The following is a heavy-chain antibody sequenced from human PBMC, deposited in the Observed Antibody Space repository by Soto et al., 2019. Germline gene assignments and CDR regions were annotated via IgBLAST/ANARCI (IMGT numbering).Heavy chain of an antibody. Sequence: PSETLSLTCTVSGGSISSGGYSWGWIRQPPGKGLEWIGYIHHSGSTYYNPSLKSRVTISVDRSKNQFSLKLSSVTAADTAVYYCARAPGDYFDYWGQGTLVTVSS. CDR2: IHHSGST. V-gene: IGHV4-30-2*01. J-gene: IGHJ4*02. CDR1: GGSISSGGYS. CDR3: ARAPGDYFDY.